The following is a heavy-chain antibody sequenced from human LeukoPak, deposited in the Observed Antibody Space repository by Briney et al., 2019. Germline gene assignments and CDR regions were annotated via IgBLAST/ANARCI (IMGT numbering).Heavy chain of an antibody. CDR2: ISSSGSTI. CDR3: ARVRYSSSSFWFDP. J-gene: IGHJ5*02. Sequence: GGSLRLSCAASGFTFSDYYMSWIRQAPGKGLEWVSYISSSGSTIYYADSVKGRFTISRDNAKNSLYLQMNSLRAEDTAVYYCARVRYSSSSFWFDPRGQGTLVTVSS. CDR1: GFTFSDYY. V-gene: IGHV3-11*01. D-gene: IGHD6-6*01.